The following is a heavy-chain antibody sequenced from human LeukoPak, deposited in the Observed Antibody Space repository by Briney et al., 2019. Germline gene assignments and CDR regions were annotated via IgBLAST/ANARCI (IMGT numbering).Heavy chain of an antibody. Sequence: GASVRVSCKASGYTFTNYYIHWVRQAPGQGLEWMGLINPGGDNTDYAQNFQGRVTMTRDTSTSTVYMGLSRLRSDDTAVYYCARVPDTAIHYYFDYWGQGTLVTVSS. CDR3: ARVPDTAIHYYFDY. CDR2: INPGGDNT. J-gene: IGHJ4*02. D-gene: IGHD5-18*01. V-gene: IGHV1-46*01. CDR1: GYTFTNYY.